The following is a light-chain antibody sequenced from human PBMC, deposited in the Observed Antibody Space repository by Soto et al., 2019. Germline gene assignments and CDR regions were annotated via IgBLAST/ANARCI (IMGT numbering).Light chain of an antibody. Sequence: DIPMTQSPSALSASVEDRVTITCRASQSISRYLNWYQQKPGKAPEPLIYAASSLQSGVPSRFSGSGSGTDFTLTISNLQPEDVATYYCQQTYSTLFTFGPGTKVEIK. J-gene: IGKJ3*01. CDR3: QQTYSTLFT. V-gene: IGKV1-39*01. CDR1: QSISRY. CDR2: AAS.